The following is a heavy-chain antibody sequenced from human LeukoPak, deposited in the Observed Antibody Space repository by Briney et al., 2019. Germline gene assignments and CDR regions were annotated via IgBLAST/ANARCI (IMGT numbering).Heavy chain of an antibody. D-gene: IGHD1-26*01. Sequence: GASLRLSCAASGFTFSSYAMSWVRQAPGKGLEWVSAISGSGGSTYYADSVKGRFTISRDNSKNTLYLQMNSLRAEDTAVYYCAKGGGGWELGAPFDYWGQEPWVTVPS. CDR2: ISGSGGST. CDR1: GFTFSSYA. J-gene: IGHJ4*02. V-gene: IGHV3-23*01. CDR3: AKGGGGWELGAPFDY.